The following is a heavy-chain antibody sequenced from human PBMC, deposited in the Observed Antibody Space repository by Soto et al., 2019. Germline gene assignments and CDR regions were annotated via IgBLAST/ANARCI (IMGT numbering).Heavy chain of an antibody. CDR3: AKSWGGEIYYYSYAMDV. Sequence: QVQVVQSGAEVKRPGSSVNVSCKASGGYFNNRQTLNSYPISWVRQAPGQGLEWMGGIIPLFGTTSYAQRFQGRVTITADKSTSTTHLELNNVTSDDTAVYYCAKSWGGEIYYYSYAMDVWGQGTTVTVSS. CDR1: GGYFNNRQTLNSYP. CDR2: IIPLFGTT. D-gene: IGHD3-16*01. J-gene: IGHJ6*02. V-gene: IGHV1-69*06.